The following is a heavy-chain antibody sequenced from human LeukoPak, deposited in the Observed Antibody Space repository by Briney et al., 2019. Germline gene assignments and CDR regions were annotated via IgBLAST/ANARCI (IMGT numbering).Heavy chain of an antibody. CDR3: ARRVGGIAAAFDY. J-gene: IGHJ4*02. V-gene: IGHV5-51*01. Sequence: SGESLKISCNGSGYSFTNYWIDWVRQMPGKGLEWIGIIDPADSDTTYSPSFQGQVTISADKSINTAYVQWSSLKASDSAMYFCARRVGGIAAAFDYWGQGTLVTVSS. CDR1: GYSFTNYW. D-gene: IGHD6-13*01. CDR2: IDPADSDT.